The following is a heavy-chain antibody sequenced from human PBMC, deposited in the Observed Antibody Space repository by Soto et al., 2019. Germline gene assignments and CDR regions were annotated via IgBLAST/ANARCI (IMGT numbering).Heavy chain of an antibody. CDR2: ISSNGGST. CDR3: VKDPYYCGSGSYPIGYYYGMDV. V-gene: IGHV3-64D*06. J-gene: IGHJ6*02. CDR1: VFTFSSYA. D-gene: IGHD3-10*01. Sequence: PGGYLRLSCAASVFTFSSYAMHWVRQAPGNGLEYVSAISSNGGSTYYADSVKGRFTISRDNPKNTLYLQRSSLRAEDTAVYYCVKDPYYCGSGSYPIGYYYGMDVWGQGTTVTVSS.